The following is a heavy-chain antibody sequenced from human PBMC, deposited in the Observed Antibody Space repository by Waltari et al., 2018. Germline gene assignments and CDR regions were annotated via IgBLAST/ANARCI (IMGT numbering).Heavy chain of an antibody. V-gene: IGHV4-39*07. Sequence: QLQLQESGPGLVKPSETLSLTCTVSGGSISSSSYYWVWLRQPPGKGLEWIGSIYYSGSTYYNPSLKSRVTISVDTSKNQFSLKLSSVTAADTAVYYCAGRESSGSYYLFDYWGQGTLVTVSS. CDR2: IYYSGST. CDR1: GGSISSSSYY. J-gene: IGHJ4*02. CDR3: AGRESSGSYYLFDY. D-gene: IGHD1-26*01.